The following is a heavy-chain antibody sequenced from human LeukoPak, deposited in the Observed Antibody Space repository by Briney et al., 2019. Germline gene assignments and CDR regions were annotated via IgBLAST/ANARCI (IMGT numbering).Heavy chain of an antibody. CDR1: GFTFSGSA. V-gene: IGHV3-73*01. D-gene: IGHD6-19*01. Sequence: GGSLRLSCAASGFTFSGSAVHWVRQASGKGLEWVGHIRSKADSHATAYAASVQGRFTISRDDSNNTAYLHMNSLKIDDAAVYFCSRHLYSSAWYEENWGQGTLVTVSS. CDR3: SRHLYSSAWYEEN. J-gene: IGHJ4*02. CDR2: IRSKADSHAT.